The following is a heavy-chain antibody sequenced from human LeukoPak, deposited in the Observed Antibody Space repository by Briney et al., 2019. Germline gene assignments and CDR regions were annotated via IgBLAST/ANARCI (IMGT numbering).Heavy chain of an antibody. CDR3: AREPDHDYTNYYFYYYMAV. CDR2: INIDGTTT. V-gene: IGHV3-74*01. Sequence: GGSLRLSCAASGFTFSSYWMHWVRQAPGKGLVWVSRINIDGTTTSYEDSVKGRFTISRDNAKNTLYLQMNSLRAEDTAVYYCAREPDHDYTNYYFYYYMAVWGKGTTVTVSS. J-gene: IGHJ6*03. CDR1: GFTFSSYW. D-gene: IGHD4-11*01.